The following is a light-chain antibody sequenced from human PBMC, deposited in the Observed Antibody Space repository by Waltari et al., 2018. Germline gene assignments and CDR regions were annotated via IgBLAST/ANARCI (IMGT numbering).Light chain of an antibody. J-gene: IGLJ2*01. V-gene: IGLV2-23*03. CDR1: SSDVDSYNL. CDR2: EGN. CDR3: CSYVTSRTFV. Sequence: QSALTQPASVSGSPGQSITISCSGSSSDVDSYNLVSWYQQHPGKVPKLILYEGNKRPSGVSNRFSGYKSGDTASLTISGLQAEDEAVYYCCSYVTSRTFVFGGGTKVSVL.